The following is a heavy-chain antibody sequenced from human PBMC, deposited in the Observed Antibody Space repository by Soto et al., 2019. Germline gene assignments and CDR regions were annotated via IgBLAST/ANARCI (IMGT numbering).Heavy chain of an antibody. V-gene: IGHV4-61*01. CDR1: GGSVSSGSYY. D-gene: IGHD3-10*01. Sequence: QVQLQESGPGLVKPSETLSLTCTVSGGSVSSGSYYWSWIRQPPGKGLEWIGYIYYSGSTNYNPSLKRRVTISVDKAKNQFSLNLSSVTAADTAVYYCVRDVYYYGSSRYFDYWGQGTLVTVSS. J-gene: IGHJ4*02. CDR3: VRDVYYYGSSRYFDY. CDR2: IYYSGST.